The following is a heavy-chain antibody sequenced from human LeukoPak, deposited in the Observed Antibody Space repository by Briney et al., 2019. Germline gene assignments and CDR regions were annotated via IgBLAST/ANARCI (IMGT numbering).Heavy chain of an antibody. CDR1: GFTFSSYA. D-gene: IGHD2-15*01. CDR3: AKSPYVGDHGGPSA. CDR2: ISGSGGST. V-gene: IGHV3-23*01. J-gene: IGHJ5*02. Sequence: GGSLRLSCAASGFTFSSYAMSWVRQAPGKGLEWVSAISGSGGSTYYADSVKGRFTISRDDSKNTLFLQMNSLRVEDTAVYYCAKSPYVGDHGGPSAWGQGTLVTVSS.